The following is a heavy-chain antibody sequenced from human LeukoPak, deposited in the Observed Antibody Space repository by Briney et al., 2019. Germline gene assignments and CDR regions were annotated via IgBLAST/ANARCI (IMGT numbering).Heavy chain of an antibody. V-gene: IGHV3-23*01. CDR2: VSGRGGGT. D-gene: IGHD4-17*01. CDR3: AKSDMTTLTTCLDY. CDR1: GFTLSTYA. Sequence: QTGGSLRLSCAASGFTLSTYAMSWVRQAPGKGLEWVSGVSGRGGGTNYADSVKGRFTISRDNSKNTLHLQMNSLRAEGTAVYYCAKSDMTTLTTCLDYWGQGTLVTVSS. J-gene: IGHJ4*02.